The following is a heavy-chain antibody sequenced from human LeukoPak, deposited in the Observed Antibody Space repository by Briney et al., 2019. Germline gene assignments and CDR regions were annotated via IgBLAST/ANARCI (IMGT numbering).Heavy chain of an antibody. Sequence: GRSLRLSCTASGFTFGDSTMSWFRRAPGKGREWVGFITNKAYGVTTEYAASVKGRFTISRDDFNSIAYLQMNSLKTEDTAVYYCTRARYGSGTYTPFDYWGQGTLVTVSS. J-gene: IGHJ4*02. D-gene: IGHD3-10*01. CDR1: GFTFGDST. CDR2: ITNKAYGVTT. CDR3: TRARYGSGTYTPFDY. V-gene: IGHV3-49*03.